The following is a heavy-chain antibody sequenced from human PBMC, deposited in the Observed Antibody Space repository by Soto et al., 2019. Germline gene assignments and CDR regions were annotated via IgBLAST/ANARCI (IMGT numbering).Heavy chain of an antibody. CDR2: MNPYSGNT. D-gene: IGHD3-3*01. CDR1: GYTITSYG. CDR3: ARGLSPSGYYDFWSGYLVFDY. Sequence: ASVKVSCKASGYTITSYGISWVRQAPGQGLEWMGWMNPYSGNTGYAQKFQGRVTMTRNTSISTAYMELSSLRSEDTAVYYCARGLSPSGYYDFWSGYLVFDYWGQGTLVTVSS. V-gene: IGHV1-8*02. J-gene: IGHJ4*02.